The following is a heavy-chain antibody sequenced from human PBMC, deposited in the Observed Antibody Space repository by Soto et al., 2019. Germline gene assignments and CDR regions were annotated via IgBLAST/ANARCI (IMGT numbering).Heavy chain of an antibody. CDR3: AKGGSGDHGD. CDR2: ITTSGART. V-gene: IGHV3-23*01. CDR1: GFTFSSSD. Sequence: EVQLLDSGGGLVQPGGSLRLSCEASGFTFSSSDMCWVRQAPGKGLEWISSITTSGARTFYADSVKGRFTISRDNSKNTLYLQMNSLRVDVTAVYFCAKGGSGDHGDWGEGTPVAVSS. J-gene: IGHJ4*02. D-gene: IGHD2-15*01.